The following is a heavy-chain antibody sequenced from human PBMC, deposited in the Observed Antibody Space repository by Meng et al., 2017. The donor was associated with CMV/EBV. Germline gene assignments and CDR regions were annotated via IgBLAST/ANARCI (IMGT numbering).Heavy chain of an antibody. CDR1: GGSISSRSYY. CDR2: IYYSGST. D-gene: IGHD2-2*01. CDR3: ARGLKYQLVMSGRGYFDY. J-gene: IGHJ4*02. Sequence: SETLSLTCTVSGGSISSRSYYWGWIRQPPGKGLEWIGTIYYSGSTYYKPSLKSRVTISIDTSKHQFSLKLSSVTAADTAVYYCARGLKYQLVMSGRGYFDYWGQGTLVTVSS. V-gene: IGHV4-39*07.